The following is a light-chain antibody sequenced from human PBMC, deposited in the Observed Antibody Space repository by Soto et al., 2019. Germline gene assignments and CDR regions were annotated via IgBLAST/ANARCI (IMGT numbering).Light chain of an antibody. J-gene: IGKJ3*01. CDR3: QEYNNWPPAFT. Sequence: EIVMTQSPATLSVSPGERATLSCRASQSVSSSLAWYQQKPGQAPRLLIYGASTRATGIPGRFSGSGSGTEFTLTISSLQSEDFAVYYFQEYNNWPPAFTFGPGTKVDIK. CDR2: GAS. V-gene: IGKV3-15*01. CDR1: QSVSSS.